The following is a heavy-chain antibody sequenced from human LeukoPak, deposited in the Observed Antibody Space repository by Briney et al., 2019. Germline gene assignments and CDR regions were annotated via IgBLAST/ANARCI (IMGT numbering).Heavy chain of an antibody. CDR2: IYYSGST. J-gene: IGHJ5*02. CDR3: ARHGYSSGSLAWFDP. CDR1: GGSISSYY. V-gene: IGHV4-59*01. Sequence: SETLSLTCTASGGSISSYYWSWIRQPPGKGLEWIGYIYYSGSTNYNPSLKSRVTISVDTSKNQFSLKLSSVTAADTAVYYCARHGYSSGSLAWFDPWGQGTQVTVSS. D-gene: IGHD6-19*01.